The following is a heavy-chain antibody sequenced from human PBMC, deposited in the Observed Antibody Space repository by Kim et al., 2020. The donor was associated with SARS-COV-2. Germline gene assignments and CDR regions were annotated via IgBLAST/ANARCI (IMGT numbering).Heavy chain of an antibody. Sequence: SQTLSLTCAISGDSVSSNSAAWNWIRQSPSRGLEWLGRTYYRSKWYNDYAVSVKSRITINPDTSKNQFSLQLNSVTPEDTAVYYCARGDAGGSSWYGGNWFDPWGQGTLVTVSS. D-gene: IGHD6-13*01. CDR1: GDSVSSNSAA. CDR2: TYYRSKWYN. J-gene: IGHJ5*02. V-gene: IGHV6-1*01. CDR3: ARGDAGGSSWYGGNWFDP.